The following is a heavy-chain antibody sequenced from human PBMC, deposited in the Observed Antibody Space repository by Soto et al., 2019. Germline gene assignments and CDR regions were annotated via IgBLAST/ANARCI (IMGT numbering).Heavy chain of an antibody. D-gene: IGHD6-6*01. CDR3: ARRLSIAARRSYYYYYGMDV. CDR2: IYYSGST. CDR1: GGSISSSSYY. J-gene: IGHJ6*02. Sequence: QLQLQESGPGLVKPSETLSLTCNVSGGSISSSSYYWGWIRQPPGKGLEWIGSIYYSGSTYYNPSLKSRVTISVDTSKNQFSLKLSSVTAADTAVYYCARRLSIAARRSYYYYYGMDVWGQGTTVTVSS. V-gene: IGHV4-39*01.